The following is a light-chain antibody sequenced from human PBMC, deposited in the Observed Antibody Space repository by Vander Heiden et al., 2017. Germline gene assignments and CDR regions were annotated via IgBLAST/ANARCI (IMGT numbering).Light chain of an antibody. V-gene: IGLV1-40*01. CDR3: QSYDSSLSGWV. CDR1: SSNIGADYD. J-gene: IGLJ3*02. CDR2: GNS. Sequence: SVLTQPRSAPAPPLQTVTTSCPVISSNIGADYDVHGYQQLPGTAPKLLIYGNSNRPSGVPDRFSGSKSGTSASLAITGPQAEDEADYYCQSYDSSLSGWVFGGGTKLTVL.